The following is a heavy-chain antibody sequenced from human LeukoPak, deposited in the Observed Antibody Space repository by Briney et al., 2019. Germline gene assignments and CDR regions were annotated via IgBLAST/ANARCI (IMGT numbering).Heavy chain of an antibody. Sequence: GGTLRLSCAASGFIFSSYAMSWVRQAPGKGLEWVSAISGTRGSTYYADSVKGRFTISRDNAKNTLYLQMNSLRAEDTAVYYCARGGFWSGYSIDYWGQGTLVTVSS. CDR2: ISGTRGST. CDR1: GFIFSSYA. CDR3: ARGGFWSGYSIDY. D-gene: IGHD3-3*01. J-gene: IGHJ4*02. V-gene: IGHV3-23*01.